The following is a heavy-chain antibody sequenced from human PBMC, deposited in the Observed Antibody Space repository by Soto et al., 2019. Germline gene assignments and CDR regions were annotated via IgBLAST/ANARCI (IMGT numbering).Heavy chain of an antibody. CDR2: IIPIFGTA. D-gene: IGHD2-2*01. Sequence: QVQLVQSGAEVKKPGSSVKVSCKAPGGTFSSYAISWVRQAPGQGLEWMGGIIPIFGTANYAQKFQGRVTITADESTSTGYMELSSLRSEDTAVYYCARSHGGSTSLDIYYYYYYGMDVWGQGTTVKVSS. CDR1: GGTFSSYA. CDR3: ARSHGGSTSLDIYYYYYYGMDV. J-gene: IGHJ6*02. V-gene: IGHV1-69*01.